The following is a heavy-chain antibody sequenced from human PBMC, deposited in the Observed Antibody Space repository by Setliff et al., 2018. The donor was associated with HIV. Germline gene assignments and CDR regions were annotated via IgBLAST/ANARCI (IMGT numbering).Heavy chain of an antibody. CDR2: IDYSGST. CDR3: ARSPGVDTNMAFDY. CDR1: GGSIRSYY. Sequence: LSLTCTVSGGSIRSYYWSWIRQPPGKGLEWIGYIDYSGSTYYNPSLESRVTMSVDTSKNQFSLKLTSVTAVDTAAYYCARSPGVDTNMAFDYWGQGMLVTVSS. D-gene: IGHD5-18*01. J-gene: IGHJ4*02. V-gene: IGHV4-59*04.